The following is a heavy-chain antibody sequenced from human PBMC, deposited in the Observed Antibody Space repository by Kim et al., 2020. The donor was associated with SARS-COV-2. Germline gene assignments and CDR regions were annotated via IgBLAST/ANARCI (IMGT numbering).Heavy chain of an antibody. J-gene: IGHJ4*02. CDR2: INQGGTEK. D-gene: IGHD4-17*01. CDR3: ARTHYGDYV. V-gene: IGHV3-7*01. CDR1: GFTFSTYW. Sequence: GGSLRLSCVASGFTFSTYWMTWVRQAPGKGLEWVANINQGGTEKYYVDSVKGRFTISRDNAKNSLFLDVNSLRVEDTAVYYCARTHYGDYVWGQGNLVTV.